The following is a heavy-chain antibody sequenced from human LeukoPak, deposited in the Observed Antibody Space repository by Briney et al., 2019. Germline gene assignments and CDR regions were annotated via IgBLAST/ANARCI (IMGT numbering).Heavy chain of an antibody. Sequence: SETLSLTCTVSGDSVSSYYWSWIRQPPGKGLEWIGYINYSGSTNYNPSLKSRVTISGDTSKNQFSLRLSSVTAADTAVYYCANSPRGTEYFHHWGQGTLVTVSS. CDR2: INYSGST. V-gene: IGHV4-59*08. D-gene: IGHD4-23*01. CDR3: ANSPRGTEYFHH. J-gene: IGHJ1*01. CDR1: GDSVSSYY.